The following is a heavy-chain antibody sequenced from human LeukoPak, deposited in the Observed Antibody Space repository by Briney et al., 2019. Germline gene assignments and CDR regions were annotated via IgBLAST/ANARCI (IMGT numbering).Heavy chain of an antibody. CDR3: ARMVVGSSWYEAAYYFDY. V-gene: IGHV6-1*01. CDR1: GDSVSSNSAA. Sequence: SQTLSLTCAISGDSVSSNSAAWNWIRQSPSRGLEWLGRTYYRSKWYNDYAVSVKSRITINPDTSKNQFSLQLNSVTPEDTAVYYCARMVVGSSWYEAAYYFDYWGQGTLVTVSS. D-gene: IGHD6-13*01. CDR2: TYYRSKWYN. J-gene: IGHJ4*02.